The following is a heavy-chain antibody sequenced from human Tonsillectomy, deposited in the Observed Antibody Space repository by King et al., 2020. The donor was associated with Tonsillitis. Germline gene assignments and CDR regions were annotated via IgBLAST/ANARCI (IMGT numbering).Heavy chain of an antibody. CDR1: GFIFSYYA. CDR3: ASSPNIQWLPQDH. V-gene: IGHV3-30-3*01. D-gene: IGHD6-19*01. CDR2: ISYDGSNK. Sequence: VQLVESGGGVVQPGRSLRLSCAASGFIFSYYAMYWVRQAPGKGLEWGAVISYDGSNKYYADSVRGRFTISRDNSKNTLFLQMNSLRAEDTAVYYCASSPNIQWLPQDHWGQGTRVTVSS. J-gene: IGHJ4*02.